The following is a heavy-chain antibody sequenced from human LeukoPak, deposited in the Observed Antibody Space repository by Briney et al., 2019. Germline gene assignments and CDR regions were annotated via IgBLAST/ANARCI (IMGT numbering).Heavy chain of an antibody. V-gene: IGHV1-69*13. D-gene: IGHD5-12*01. CDR3: ALTLVATIMYYYGMDV. CDR2: IIPIFGTA. CDR1: GGTFCSYA. J-gene: IGHJ6*02. Sequence: SVKVSCKASGGTFCSYAISWVRQAPGQGLEWMGGIIPIFGTANYEQKFQGRVTITADESTSTAYMELSSLRSEDTAVYYCALTLVATIMYYYGMDVWGQGTTVTVSS.